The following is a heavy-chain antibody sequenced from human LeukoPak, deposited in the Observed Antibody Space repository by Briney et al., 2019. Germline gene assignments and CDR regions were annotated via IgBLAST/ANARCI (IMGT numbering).Heavy chain of an antibody. CDR3: ARVKEDCSSTSCYSLPFDY. CDR1: GYTFTGYY. V-gene: IGHV1-2*02. CDR2: INPNSGGT. Sequence: ASVKVSCKASGYTFTGYYMHWVRQAPGQGLEWMGWINPNSGGTNYAQKFQGRVTMTRDTSISTAYTELSRLRSDDTAVYYCARVKEDCSSTSCYSLPFDYWGQGTLVTVSS. D-gene: IGHD2-2*02. J-gene: IGHJ4*02.